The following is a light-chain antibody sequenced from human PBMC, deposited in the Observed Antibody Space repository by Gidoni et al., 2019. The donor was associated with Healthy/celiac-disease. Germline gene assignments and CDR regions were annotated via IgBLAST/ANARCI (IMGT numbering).Light chain of an antibody. CDR3: QQYNSYALT. J-gene: IGKJ4*01. CDR2: DAS. CDR1: QSISSW. V-gene: IGKV1-5*01. Sequence: DIQMTQSPSTLSASVGDRVTITCRASQSISSWLAWYQQKPRKAPKLLIYDASRLESGVPSMFSGSGSGTEFTLTISSLQPDDFATYYCQQYNSYALTFGGGTKVEIK.